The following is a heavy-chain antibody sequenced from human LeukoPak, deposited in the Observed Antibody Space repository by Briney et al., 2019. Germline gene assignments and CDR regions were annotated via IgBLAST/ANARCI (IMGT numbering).Heavy chain of an antibody. Sequence: GRSLRLSCAASGFTFSSYAMHWVRQAPGKGLEWVAVLSYDGSNKYYADSVKGRFTISRDNSKNTLYLQMNSLRAEDTAVYYCAKDPDFWSGYSDYFDYWGQGTLVTVSS. J-gene: IGHJ4*02. V-gene: IGHV3-30-3*01. CDR1: GFTFSSYA. D-gene: IGHD3-3*01. CDR3: AKDPDFWSGYSDYFDY. CDR2: LSYDGSNK.